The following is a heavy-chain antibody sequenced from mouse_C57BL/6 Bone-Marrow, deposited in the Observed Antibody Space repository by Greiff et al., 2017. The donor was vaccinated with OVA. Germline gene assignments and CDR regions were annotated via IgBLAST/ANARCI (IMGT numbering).Heavy chain of an antibody. D-gene: IGHD2-5*01. CDR3: TRGYSNYYAMDY. Sequence: QVQLQQPGAELVKPGASVKLSCKASGYTFTSYWMQWVKQRPGQGLEWIGEIDPSDSYTNYNQKFKGKATLTVDTSSSTAYMELRSLTSEDSAVYYCTRGYSNYYAMDYWGQGTSVTVSS. CDR1: GYTFTSYW. J-gene: IGHJ4*01. V-gene: IGHV1-50*01. CDR2: IDPSDSYT.